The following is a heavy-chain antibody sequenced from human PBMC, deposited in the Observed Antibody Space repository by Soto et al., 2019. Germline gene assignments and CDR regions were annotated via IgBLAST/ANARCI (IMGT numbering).Heavy chain of an antibody. CDR1: GYTFTSYY. Sequence: QVQLVQSGAEVKKPGASVKVSCKASGYTFTSYYMHWVRQAPGQGLEWMGIINPSGGSTSYAQKFQGRVIMTRDTSTSTVYMELSSLRSEGTAVYYCARGQEVVVPAAPNWFDPWGQGTLVTVSS. J-gene: IGHJ5*02. D-gene: IGHD2-2*01. V-gene: IGHV1-46*01. CDR3: ARGQEVVVPAAPNWFDP. CDR2: INPSGGST.